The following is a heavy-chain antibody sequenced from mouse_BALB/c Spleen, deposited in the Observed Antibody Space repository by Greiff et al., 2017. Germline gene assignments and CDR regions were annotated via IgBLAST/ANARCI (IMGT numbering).Heavy chain of an antibody. Sequence: QVQLQQSGAELAKPGASVKMSCKASGYTFTSYWMHWVKQRPGQGLEWIGYINPSTGYNEYNQKFKDKATLTADKSSSTAYMQLSSLTSEDSAVYYCARPSFRSYFDYWGQGTTLTVSS. CDR1: GYTFTSYW. CDR2: INPSTGYN. CDR3: ARPSFRSYFDY. J-gene: IGHJ2*01. V-gene: IGHV1-7*01.